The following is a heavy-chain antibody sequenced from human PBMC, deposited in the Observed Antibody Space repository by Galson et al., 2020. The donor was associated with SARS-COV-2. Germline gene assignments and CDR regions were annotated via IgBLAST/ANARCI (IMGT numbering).Heavy chain of an antibody. CDR1: GFTFSNYV. Sequence: GGSLRLSCAASGFTFSNYVMHWVRQAPGKGPEWVAVISSDGSNSFYADSLKGRFTISKDNSKSTLYLQMNSLRAEDTAGYYCARGGEWELPYYFDYWGQGTLVTVSS. CDR2: ISSDGSNS. J-gene: IGHJ4*02. D-gene: IGHD1-26*01. CDR3: ARGGEWELPYYFDY. V-gene: IGHV3-30*04.